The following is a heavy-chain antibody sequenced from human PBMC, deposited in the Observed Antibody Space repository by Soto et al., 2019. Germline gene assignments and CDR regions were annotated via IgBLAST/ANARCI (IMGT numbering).Heavy chain of an antibody. J-gene: IGHJ4*02. CDR2: ISSSSTYI. CDR3: ARAYCSGGSCYSGDLFDY. CDR1: GFTFSSYS. D-gene: IGHD2-15*01. Sequence: XGSLLLSCAASGFTFSSYSLNWVRQAPGKGLEWVSSISSSSTYIYYADSLRGRFTISRDNAKKSLYLQMNSLRAEDTAVYYCARAYCSGGSCYSGDLFDYWGQGTLVTVSS. V-gene: IGHV3-21*01.